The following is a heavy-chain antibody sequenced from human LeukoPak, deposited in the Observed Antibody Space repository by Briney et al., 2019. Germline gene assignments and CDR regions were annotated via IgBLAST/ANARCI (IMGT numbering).Heavy chain of an antibody. CDR2: INHSGST. V-gene: IGHV4-39*07. CDR1: GGSISSSSYF. CDR3: ARRRKWSENAFDI. J-gene: IGHJ3*02. D-gene: IGHD2-15*01. Sequence: SETLSLTCTVSGGSISSSSYFWGWIRQPPGKGLEGIGEINHSGSTNYNPSLKSRVTISVDTSKNQFSLKLSSVTAADTAVYYCARRRKWSENAFDIWGQGTMVTVSS.